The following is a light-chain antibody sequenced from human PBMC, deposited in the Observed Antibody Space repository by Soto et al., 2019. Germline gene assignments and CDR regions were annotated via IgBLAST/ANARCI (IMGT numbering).Light chain of an antibody. Sequence: EIVLTQSPGTLSLSPRERASLSCRASQSVSSSYLAWYQQKPGQAPRLLIYGASSRATGIPDRFSGSGSGTDFTLTISRLEPEDFAVYYCHQYGSSRFTFGPGTKVDIK. V-gene: IGKV3-20*01. CDR3: HQYGSSRFT. J-gene: IGKJ3*01. CDR1: QSVSSSY. CDR2: GAS.